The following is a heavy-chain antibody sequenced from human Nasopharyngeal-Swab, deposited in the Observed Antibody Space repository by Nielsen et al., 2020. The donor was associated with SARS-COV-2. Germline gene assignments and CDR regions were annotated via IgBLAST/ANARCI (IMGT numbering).Heavy chain of an antibody. Sequence: GEPLKISCTASGFTFGDYAMSWVRQAPGKGLEWVGFIRSKAYGGTTEYAASVKGRFTISRDDSKSIAYLQMNSLKTEDTAVYYCTSHKLWWPFFDYWGQGTLVTVSS. CDR1: GFTFGDYA. CDR3: TSHKLWWPFFDY. D-gene: IGHD2-21*01. V-gene: IGHV3-49*04. CDR2: IRSKAYGGTT. J-gene: IGHJ4*02.